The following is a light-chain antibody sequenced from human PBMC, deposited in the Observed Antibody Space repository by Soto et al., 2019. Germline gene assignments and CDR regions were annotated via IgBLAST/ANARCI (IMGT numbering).Light chain of an antibody. CDR1: QSVSSN. Sequence: EIAMTQSPATLSVSPGERATLSCRASQSVSSNLAWYQQKPGQAPRLLIYGASTRATGIPARFSGSGSGTEFTLTISSLQSEDFAVYYCQHYNNWPPITFGQGTRLEIK. CDR3: QHYNNWPPIT. CDR2: GAS. J-gene: IGKJ5*01. V-gene: IGKV3-15*01.